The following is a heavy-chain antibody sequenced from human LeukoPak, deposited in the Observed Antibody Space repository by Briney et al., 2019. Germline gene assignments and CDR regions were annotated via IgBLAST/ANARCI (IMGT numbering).Heavy chain of an antibody. CDR2: ISYDGSNK. J-gene: IGHJ5*02. CDR3: ARQTYYYDSSGYAGWFDP. CDR1: GFTFSSYG. D-gene: IGHD3-22*01. Sequence: GGSLRLSCEASGFTFSSYGMQWVRQAPGKGLEWVAVISYDGSNKYYADSVKGRFTISRDNSKNTLYLQMNSLRAEDTAVYYCARQTYYYDSSGYAGWFDPWGQGTLVTVSS. V-gene: IGHV3-30*03.